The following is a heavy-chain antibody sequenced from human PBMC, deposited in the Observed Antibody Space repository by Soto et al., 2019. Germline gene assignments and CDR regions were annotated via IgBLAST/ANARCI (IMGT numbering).Heavy chain of an antibody. Sequence: GGSLSLSCAASGFTFSCYAMHWVRQAPGKGLEWVSAISGSGGSTYYADSVKGRFTISRDNSKNTLYLQMNSLRAEDTAVYYCAKDREYQLPSYYFDYWGQGTLVTVSS. CDR3: AKDREYQLPSYYFDY. D-gene: IGHD2-2*01. CDR2: ISGSGGST. V-gene: IGHV3-23*01. CDR1: GFTFSCYA. J-gene: IGHJ4*02.